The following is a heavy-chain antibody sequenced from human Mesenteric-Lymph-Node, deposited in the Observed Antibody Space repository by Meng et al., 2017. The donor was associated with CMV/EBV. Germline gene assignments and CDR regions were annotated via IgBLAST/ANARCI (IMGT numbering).Heavy chain of an antibody. CDR3: ARDRGGVTIFGVVITTAGMDV. CDR1: GFTFSNYG. V-gene: IGHV3-74*01. CDR2: INSDGSST. J-gene: IGHJ6*02. Sequence: GESLKISCAASGFTFSNYGMHWVRQAPGKGLEWVSRINSDGSSTSYADSVKGRFTISRDNAKNTLYLQMNSLRAEDTAVYYCARDRGGVTIFGVVITTAGMDVWGQGTTVTVSS. D-gene: IGHD3-3*01.